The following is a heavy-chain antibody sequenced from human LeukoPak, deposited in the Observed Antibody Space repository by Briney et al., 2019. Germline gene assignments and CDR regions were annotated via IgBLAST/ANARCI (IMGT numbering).Heavy chain of an antibody. CDR1: GFTFSSYS. D-gene: IGHD3-16*02. J-gene: IGHJ5*02. V-gene: IGHV3-21*01. CDR3: ARDVSYRGRASWFDP. Sequence: GGSLTLSCAASGFTFSSYSMNWVRQAPGKGLEWVSSITSSSSYIYYADSVKGRFTISRDNAKNSLYLQMNSLRAEDTAVYYCARDVSYRGRASWFDPWGQGTLVTVSS. CDR2: ITSSSSYI.